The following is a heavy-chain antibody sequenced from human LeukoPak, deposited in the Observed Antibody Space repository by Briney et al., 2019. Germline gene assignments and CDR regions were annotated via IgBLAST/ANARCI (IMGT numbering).Heavy chain of an antibody. V-gene: IGHV1-18*01. Sequence: ASVKVSCQASVYTFTTYGINWVRQAPGQGLEWMGWISAYNGNTNFAQKLQGRVTMTTDTSTSTAYMELRSLRSDDTAVYYCAIDLGYGGVSDYWGQGTLVTVSS. CDR3: AIDLGYGGVSDY. CDR1: VYTFTTYG. J-gene: IGHJ4*02. CDR2: ISAYNGNT. D-gene: IGHD3-16*01.